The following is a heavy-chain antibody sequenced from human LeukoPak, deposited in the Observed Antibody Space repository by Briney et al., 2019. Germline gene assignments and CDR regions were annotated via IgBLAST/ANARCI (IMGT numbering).Heavy chain of an antibody. V-gene: IGHV1-8*03. CDR2: MNPKSGNT. CDR1: GYTFTSYD. Sequence: ASVKVSCKASGYTFTSYDINWVRQVTGQGLEWMGWMNPKSGNTGYAQKFQGRVTITRNTSISTAYMELSRLRSDDTAVYYCARIVATRSGWFDPWGQGTLVTVSS. CDR3: ARIVATRSGWFDP. D-gene: IGHD5-12*01. J-gene: IGHJ5*02.